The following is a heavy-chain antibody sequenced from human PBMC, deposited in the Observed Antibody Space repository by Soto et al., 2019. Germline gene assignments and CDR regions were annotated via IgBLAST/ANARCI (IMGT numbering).Heavy chain of an antibody. D-gene: IGHD3-16*01. CDR3: ARGLNVYYFDY. J-gene: IGHJ4*02. V-gene: IGHV1-3*01. Sequence: VASVKVSCKASGYTFTSYSMHWVRQAPGQRLEWMGWINAGNGNTKYSQKFQGRVTITRDTSASTAYMELSSLRSEDTAVYYCARGLNVYYFDYWGQGTPVPVSS. CDR2: INAGNGNT. CDR1: GYTFTSYS.